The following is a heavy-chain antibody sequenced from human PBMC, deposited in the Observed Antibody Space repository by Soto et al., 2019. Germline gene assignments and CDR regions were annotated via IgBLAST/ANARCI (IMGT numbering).Heavy chain of an antibody. CDR3: ARERGGSGSYPTTDYYYYGMDV. CDR2: ISYDGSNK. CDR1: GFTFSSYA. V-gene: IGHV3-30-3*01. D-gene: IGHD1-26*01. J-gene: IGHJ6*02. Sequence: GGSLRLSFAASGFTFSSYAMHWVRQAPGKGLEWVAVISYDGSNKYYADSVKGRFTISRDNSKNTLYLQMNSLRAEDTAVYYCARERGGSGSYPTTDYYYYGMDVWGQGTTVTVSS.